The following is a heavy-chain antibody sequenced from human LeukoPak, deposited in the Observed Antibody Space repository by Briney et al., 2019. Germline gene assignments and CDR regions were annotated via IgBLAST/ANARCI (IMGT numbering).Heavy chain of an antibody. CDR1: GYSFTSYW. Sequence: KVRESLKISCKGSGYSFTSYWIGWVRPMPGKGLEWMGIIYPGDSDTRYSPSFQGQVTISADKYISTAYLQWSSLKASDTAMYYCARPYSGYDSSFDYWGQGTLVTVSS. CDR2: IYPGDSDT. V-gene: IGHV5-51*01. D-gene: IGHD5-12*01. CDR3: ARPYSGYDSSFDY. J-gene: IGHJ4*02.